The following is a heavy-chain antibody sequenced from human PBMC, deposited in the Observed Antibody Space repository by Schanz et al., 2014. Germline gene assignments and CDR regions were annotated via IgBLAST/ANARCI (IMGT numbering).Heavy chain of an antibody. CDR2: IRSSSTPI. Sequence: EVQLVQSGGGLVQPGGSLRLSCAASGFTFSSHWMHWVRQDPGKGPEWVSYIRSSSTPIYYADSVKGRFTMSRDNAKNSVFLQMNSLRAEDTAVYYCVRDSFFAFDYWGQGTLVTVSS. CDR1: GFTFSSHW. D-gene: IGHD3-3*01. J-gene: IGHJ4*02. CDR3: VRDSFFAFDY. V-gene: IGHV3-48*01.